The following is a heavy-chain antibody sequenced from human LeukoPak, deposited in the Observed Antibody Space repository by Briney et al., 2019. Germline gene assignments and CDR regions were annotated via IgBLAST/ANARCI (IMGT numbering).Heavy chain of an antibody. V-gene: IGHV3-73*01. CDR3: TRDSGTYNWLDP. J-gene: IGHJ5*02. CDR1: GFTFSDSS. CDR2: MEKELNGYAA. D-gene: IGHD1-26*01. Sequence: GGSLKLSCAASGFTFSDSSIHWVRQASGKGLEWIGLMEKELNGYAAAYAASVRGRFTISRDDSQNTAYLQMDSLKTEDTALYYCTRDSGTYNWLDPWGQGTLVTVSS.